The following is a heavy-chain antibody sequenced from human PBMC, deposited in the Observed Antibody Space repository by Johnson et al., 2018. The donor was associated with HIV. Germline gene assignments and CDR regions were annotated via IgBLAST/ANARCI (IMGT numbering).Heavy chain of an antibody. CDR2: IWYDGRNK. CDR1: GFTFSSYD. Sequence: QVQLVESGGGVVQPGRSLRISCAASGFTFSSYDMHWVRQAPGKGLEWVAVIWYDGRNKYYADSVTGRFTISRDNSKNTLYVQMNSLRAEDTAVYYCARYSGSARAFDIWGQGTMVTVSS. D-gene: IGHD1-26*01. V-gene: IGHV3-33*01. J-gene: IGHJ3*02. CDR3: ARYSGSARAFDI.